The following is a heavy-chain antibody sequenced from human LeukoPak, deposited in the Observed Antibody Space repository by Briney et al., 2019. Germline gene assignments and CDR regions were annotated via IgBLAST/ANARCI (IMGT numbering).Heavy chain of an antibody. CDR3: AELGITMIGGV. CDR2: ISSSGSTI. CDR1: GGSFSGYY. Sequence: LSLTCAVYGGSFSGYYWSWIRQPPGKGLEWVSYISSSGSTIYYADSVKGRLTISRDNAKNSLYLQMNSLRAEDTAVYYCAELGITMIGGVWGKGTTVTISS. J-gene: IGHJ6*04. D-gene: IGHD3-10*02. V-gene: IGHV3-11*04.